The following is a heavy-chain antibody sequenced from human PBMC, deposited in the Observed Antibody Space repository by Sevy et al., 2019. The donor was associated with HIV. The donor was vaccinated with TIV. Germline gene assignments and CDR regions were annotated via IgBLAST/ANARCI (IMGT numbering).Heavy chain of an antibody. CDR1: GFTFSDYY. CDR2: ISNSGGST. Sequence: GGSLRLSCAASGFTFSDYYMSWIRQAPGKGLEWVSYISNSGGSTYYADSVKGRFTISRDNAKNSLYLQMNSLKAEDTAVYYCARITGWRFDYWGQGTLVTVSS. CDR3: ARITGWRFDY. V-gene: IGHV3-11*04. J-gene: IGHJ4*02. D-gene: IGHD6-19*01.